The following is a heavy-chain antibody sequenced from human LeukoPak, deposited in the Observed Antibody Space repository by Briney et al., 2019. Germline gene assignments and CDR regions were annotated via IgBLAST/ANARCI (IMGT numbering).Heavy chain of an antibody. D-gene: IGHD3-10*01. J-gene: IGHJ4*02. CDR3: ARVTYYYGSGSSYYFDY. Sequence: ASVKVSCKASGYTFTSYGISWVRQAPGQGLEWMGWISAYNGNTNHAQKLQGRVTMTTDTSTSTAYMELRSLRSDDTAVYYCARVTYYYGSGSSYYFDYWGQGTLVTVSS. CDR1: GYTFTSYG. CDR2: ISAYNGNT. V-gene: IGHV1-18*01.